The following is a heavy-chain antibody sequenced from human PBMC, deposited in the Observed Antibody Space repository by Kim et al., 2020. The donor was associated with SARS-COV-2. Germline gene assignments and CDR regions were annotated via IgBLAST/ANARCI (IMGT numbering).Heavy chain of an antibody. D-gene: IGHD3-10*01. J-gene: IGHJ4*02. CDR1: GGSISSYY. CDR2: IYYSGST. V-gene: IGHV4-59*01. CDR3: AGSRVVFGELGY. Sequence: SETLSLTCTVSGGSISSYYWSWIRQPPGKGLEWIGYIYYSGSTNYNPSLKSRVTISVDTSKNQFSLKLSSVTAADTAVYYCAGSRVVFGELGYWGQGTLVTVSS.